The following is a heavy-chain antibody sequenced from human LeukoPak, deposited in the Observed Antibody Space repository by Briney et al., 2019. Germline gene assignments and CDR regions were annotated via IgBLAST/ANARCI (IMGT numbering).Heavy chain of an antibody. V-gene: IGHV3-23*01. CDR3: ARDPARGPNRGY. CDR1: GFTFSSYA. D-gene: IGHD1-14*01. J-gene: IGHJ4*02. CDR2: ISGSGGST. Sequence: GGSLRLSCAASGFTFSSYAMSWVRQAPGKGLEWVSAISGSGGSTYYADSVKGRFTISRDNSKNTLYLQMNSLRAEDTAVYYCARDPARGPNRGYWGQGTLVTVSS.